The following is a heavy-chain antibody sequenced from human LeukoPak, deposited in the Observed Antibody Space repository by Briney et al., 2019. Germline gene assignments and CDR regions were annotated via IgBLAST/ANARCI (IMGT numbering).Heavy chain of an antibody. CDR1: GFTFSAYA. Sequence: GGSLRLSCAASGFTFSAYAMNWVRQAPGKGLEWVSSIIGRGTSAYYADSVKGRFTISRDNSKNTLFLQMNRLRAADTAVYYCAKPDGNVVAVPMDVWGQGTTVTVSS. V-gene: IGHV3-23*01. CDR2: IIGRGTSA. J-gene: IGHJ6*02. CDR3: AKPDGNVVAVPMDV. D-gene: IGHD2-21*01.